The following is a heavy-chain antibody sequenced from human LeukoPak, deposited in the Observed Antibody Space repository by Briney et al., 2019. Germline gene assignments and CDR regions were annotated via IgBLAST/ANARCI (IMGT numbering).Heavy chain of an antibody. V-gene: IGHV3-23*01. D-gene: IGHD3-3*01. CDR2: ISGSGGST. J-gene: IGHJ4*02. Sequence: GSLLLSCAASGFTFSSYAMSWGRPAPGKGLGWVSAISGSGGSTYYADSVKGRFTISRDNSKNTLYLQMNSLRAEDTAVYYCAKALEGDFWSGYPPFDYWGQGTLVTVSS. CDR3: AKALEGDFWSGYPPFDY. CDR1: GFTFSSYA.